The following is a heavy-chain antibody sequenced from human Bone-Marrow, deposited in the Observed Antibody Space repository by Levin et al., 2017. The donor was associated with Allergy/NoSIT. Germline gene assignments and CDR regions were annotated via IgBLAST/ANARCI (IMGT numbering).Heavy chain of an antibody. CDR1: GFTFSSSA. CDR3: VKALGYYGA. V-gene: IGHV3-64D*06. D-gene: IGHD3-10*01. Sequence: GESLKISCSASGFTFSSSAMHWVRQAPGKGLEYVSAVSNNGGSTYYADSVKGRFTISRDNSKNTLYLQMSSLRPEDTSVYYCVKALGYYGAWGQGTLVTVSS. J-gene: IGHJ5*02. CDR2: VSNNGGST.